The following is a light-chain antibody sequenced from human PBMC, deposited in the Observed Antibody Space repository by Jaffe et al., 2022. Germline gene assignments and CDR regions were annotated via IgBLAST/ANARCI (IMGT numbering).Light chain of an antibody. V-gene: IGKV1-13*02. J-gene: IGKJ5*01. CDR2: DAS. CDR3: QQFNRPSIT. Sequence: AIQLTQSPSSLSASVGDRVTITCRASQGISSALAWYQQKPGKAPKLLIYDASSLESGVPSRFSGSGSGTDFTLTISSLQPEDFATYYCQQFNRPSITFGQGTRLEIK. CDR1: QGISSA.